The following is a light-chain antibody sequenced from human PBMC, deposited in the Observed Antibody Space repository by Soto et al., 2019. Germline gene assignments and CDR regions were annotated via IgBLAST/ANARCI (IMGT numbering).Light chain of an antibody. CDR2: DTS. Sequence: EIVLTQSPGTLSLSPGERVTLSCRASQSVSSSYLGWFQQRPGQAPRLLIYDTSNRATGIPDRFSGSGSGTDFTLTISRLEPEDFAVYYCHQYSGPPYTVGQGNKLEIK. V-gene: IGKV3-20*01. J-gene: IGKJ2*01. CDR1: QSVSSSY. CDR3: HQYSGPPYT.